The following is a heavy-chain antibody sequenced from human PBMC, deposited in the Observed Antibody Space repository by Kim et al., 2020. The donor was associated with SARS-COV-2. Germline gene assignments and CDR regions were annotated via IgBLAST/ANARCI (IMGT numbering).Heavy chain of an antibody. CDR3: ARGSKAHWLLLERYFDL. Sequence: SETLSLTCTVSGGSISSGGYYWSWIRQHPGKGLEWIGYIYYSGSTYYNPSLKSRVTISVDTSKNQFSLKLSSVTAADTAVYYCARGSKAHWLLLERYFDLWGRGTLVTVSS. CDR1: GGSISSGGYY. V-gene: IGHV4-31*03. J-gene: IGHJ2*01. D-gene: IGHD3-9*01. CDR2: IYYSGST.